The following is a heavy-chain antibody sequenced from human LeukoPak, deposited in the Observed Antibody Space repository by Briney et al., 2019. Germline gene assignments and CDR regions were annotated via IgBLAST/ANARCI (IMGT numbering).Heavy chain of an antibody. J-gene: IGHJ6*03. CDR3: ARAAPYSDYPYYYYMDV. D-gene: IGHD4-11*01. CDR1: GFTFSSYW. CDR2: INSDGSST. V-gene: IGHV3-74*01. Sequence: GGSLRLSCAASGFTFSSYWMHWVRQAPGKGLVWVSRINSDGSSTSYADSVKGRFTISRDNAKNTLYLQMNSLRAEDTAVYYCARAAPYSDYPYYYYMDVWGEGTTVTVSS.